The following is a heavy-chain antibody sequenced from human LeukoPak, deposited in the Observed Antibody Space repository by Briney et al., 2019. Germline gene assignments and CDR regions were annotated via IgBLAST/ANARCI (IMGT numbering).Heavy chain of an antibody. CDR1: GGSISSGDYY. J-gene: IGHJ4*02. Sequence: SETLSLTCTVSGGSISSGDYYWSWIRQPPGKGLEWIGYIYYSGSTDYNLPLKSRVTISVDTSKNQFSLKLSSVTAADTAVYYCARAWYNWKAFDYWGQGTLVTVSS. CDR2: IYYSGST. V-gene: IGHV4-30-4*01. CDR3: ARAWYNWKAFDY. D-gene: IGHD1-1*01.